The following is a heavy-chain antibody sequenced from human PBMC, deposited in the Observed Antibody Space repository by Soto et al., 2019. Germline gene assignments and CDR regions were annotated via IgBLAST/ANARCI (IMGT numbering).Heavy chain of an antibody. Sequence: GGSLRLSCAASGFTFSSYEMNWVRQAPGKGLEWVSYISSSGSTIYYADSVKGRFTISRDNAKNSLYLQMNSLRAEDTAVYYCARGPAAPRDYYYGMDVWGQGTTVTVSS. CDR1: GFTFSSYE. J-gene: IGHJ6*02. V-gene: IGHV3-48*03. CDR2: ISSSGSTI. CDR3: ARGPAAPRDYYYGMDV. D-gene: IGHD2-2*01.